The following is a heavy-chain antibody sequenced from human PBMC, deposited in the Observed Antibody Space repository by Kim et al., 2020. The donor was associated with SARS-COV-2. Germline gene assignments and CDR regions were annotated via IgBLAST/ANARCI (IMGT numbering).Heavy chain of an antibody. CDR2: IYYTGNT. Sequence: SETLSLTCTVSGGSISSSGYYWGWIRQPPGKGLEWVGSIYYTGNTYYNPSLKSRATISVYTSRNQFSLKLSSVTAADTAIYHCARHSRRVGVRFQALDGFDIWGQGKMVTVSS. V-gene: IGHV4-39*01. J-gene: IGHJ3*02. CDR3: ARHSRRVGVRFQALDGFDI. D-gene: IGHD3-16*01. CDR1: GGSISSSGYY.